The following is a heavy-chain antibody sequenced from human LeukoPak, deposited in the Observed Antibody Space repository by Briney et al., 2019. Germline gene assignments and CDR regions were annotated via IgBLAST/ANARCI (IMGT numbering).Heavy chain of an antibody. CDR3: ARGGLDTAMVMYYYFYYTNV. J-gene: IGHJ6*03. Sequence: ASVKLSLTASGYTFTGYYMHWVRQAPGQGLEWMGWINPNSGGTNYAQKFQGRVTMTRDTSISTAYMELSRLRSDDTAVYYCARGGLDTAMVMYYYFYYTNVWGKGCTATVSS. D-gene: IGHD5-18*01. CDR2: INPNSGGT. CDR1: GYTFTGYY. V-gene: IGHV1-2*02.